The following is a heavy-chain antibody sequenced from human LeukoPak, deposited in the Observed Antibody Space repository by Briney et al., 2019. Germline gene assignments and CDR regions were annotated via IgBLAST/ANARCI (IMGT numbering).Heavy chain of an antibody. CDR3: ARDRISDYVRGSYRHDY. V-gene: IGHV1-18*01. CDR1: GYTFTSYG. D-gene: IGHD3-16*02. J-gene: IGHJ4*02. Sequence: ASVKVSCKASGYTFTSYGISWVRQAPGQGLEWMGWISAYNGNTNYAQKLQGRVTMTTETSTSTAYMELRSLRSDDTAVYYCARDRISDYVRGSYRHDYRGQGTLVTVSS. CDR2: ISAYNGNT.